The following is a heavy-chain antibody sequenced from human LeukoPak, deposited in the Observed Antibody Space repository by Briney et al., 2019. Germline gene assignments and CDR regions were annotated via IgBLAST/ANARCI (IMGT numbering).Heavy chain of an antibody. Sequence: ASETLSLTCTVSGGSISSYYWSWIRQPAGKGLEWIGRIYTSGSTSYNPSLKSRVTMSVGTSKNQFSLKLSSVTAADTAVYYCASGHCSGGSCYPWNDAFDIWGQGTMVTVSS. V-gene: IGHV4-4*07. CDR2: IYTSGST. CDR1: GGSISSYY. CDR3: ASGHCSGGSCYPWNDAFDI. D-gene: IGHD2-15*01. J-gene: IGHJ3*02.